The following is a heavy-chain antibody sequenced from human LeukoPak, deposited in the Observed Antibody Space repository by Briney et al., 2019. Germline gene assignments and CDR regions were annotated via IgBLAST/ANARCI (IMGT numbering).Heavy chain of an antibody. CDR2: ISSSSSTI. V-gene: IGHV3-48*04. J-gene: IGHJ4*02. D-gene: IGHD3-22*01. CDR3: AREVDYYDSSGYPPD. Sequence: GGSLRLSSAASGFTFSSYSMNWVRQAPGKGLEWVSYISSSSSTIYYADSVKGRFTISRDNAKNSLYLQMNSLRAEDTAVYYCAREVDYYDSSGYPPDWGQGTLVTVSS. CDR1: GFTFSSYS.